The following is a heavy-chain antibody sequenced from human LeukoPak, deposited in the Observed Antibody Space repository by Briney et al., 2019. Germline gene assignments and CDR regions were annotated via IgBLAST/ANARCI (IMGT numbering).Heavy chain of an antibody. J-gene: IGHJ6*02. D-gene: IGHD3-3*01. V-gene: IGHV4-59*01. Sequence: SETLSLTCTVSGGSISSYYWSWIRQPPGKGLEWIGYIYYSGSTNYNPSLKSRVTISVDTSKNQFSLKLSSVTAADTAVYYCARGAGDYNFWSGYYAYYYYGMDVWGQGTTVTVSS. CDR3: ARGAGDYNFWSGYYAYYYYGMDV. CDR1: GGSISSYY. CDR2: IYYSGST.